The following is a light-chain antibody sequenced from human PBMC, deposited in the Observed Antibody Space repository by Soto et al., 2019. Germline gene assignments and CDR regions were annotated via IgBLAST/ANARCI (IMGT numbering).Light chain of an antibody. V-gene: IGLV2-23*01. J-gene: IGLJ2*01. CDR2: EGS. Sequence: QSALTQPASVSGSPGQSITISCTGTSSDVGSYNLVSWYQQHPGKAPKLMIYEGSKRPSGVSNRFSGSKSGNTASLTISGLQAEDEADYHCCSYRDTTTVVFGGGTQLTVL. CDR3: CSYRDTTTVV. CDR1: SSDVGSYNL.